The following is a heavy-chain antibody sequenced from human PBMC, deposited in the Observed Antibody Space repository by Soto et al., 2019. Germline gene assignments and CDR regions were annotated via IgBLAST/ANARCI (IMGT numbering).Heavy chain of an antibody. D-gene: IGHD3-3*01. J-gene: IGHJ5*02. CDR3: AKGCRLWSGYPPYNWFDP. CDR1: GFTLNTYA. Sequence: GGSLRLSYAASGFTLNTYARSRVRQAQGQGLKWVSTSSGSGGSTYYADSVKGQFTISRDDSKNTLYLQMNSLRAEDTAVYYCAKGCRLWSGYPPYNWFDPWGQGTLVTVSS. V-gene: IGHV3-23*01. CDR2: SSGSGGST.